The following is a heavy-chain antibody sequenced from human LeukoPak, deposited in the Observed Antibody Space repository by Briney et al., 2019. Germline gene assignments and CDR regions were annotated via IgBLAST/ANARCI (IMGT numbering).Heavy chain of an antibody. CDR1: GFTFSSYE. CDR3: AELGITMIGGV. J-gene: IGHJ6*04. CDR2: ISSSGSTI. D-gene: IGHD3-10*02. Sequence: GGSRRLSCAASGFTFSSYEMNWLRQAPGKGLEWVSYISSSGSTIYYADSVKGRFTISRDNAKNSLYLQMNSLRAEDTAVYYCAELGITMIGGVWGKGTTVIISS. V-gene: IGHV3-48*03.